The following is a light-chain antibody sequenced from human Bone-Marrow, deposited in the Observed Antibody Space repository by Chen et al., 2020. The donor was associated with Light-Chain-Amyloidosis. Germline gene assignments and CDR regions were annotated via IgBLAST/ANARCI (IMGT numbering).Light chain of an antibody. J-gene: IGKJ5*01. CDR1: QSVIDNY. CDR3: QKYGSSPLT. CDR2: GAS. Sequence: EIVLTQSPGTLSLSPGERAILSCRASQSVIDNYLAWYQQKPGQAPRLLIYGASRRATGIPDRFSGSGSGTDFTLTISRLEPEDFAVYYCQKYGSSPLTFGQGTRLEIK. V-gene: IGKV3-20*01.